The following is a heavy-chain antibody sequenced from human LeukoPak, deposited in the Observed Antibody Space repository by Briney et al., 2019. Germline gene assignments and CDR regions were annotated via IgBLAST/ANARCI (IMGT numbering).Heavy chain of an antibody. D-gene: IGHD3-22*01. CDR3: ARDRYYDSSGYYYVGAFDI. J-gene: IGHJ3*02. CDR2: IIPIFGTA. Sequence: ASVKVSCKASGGTFSSYAISWVRQAPGQGLEWMGGIIPIFGTANYAQKFQGRVTITADKSTSTAYMELSSLRSEDTAVYYCARDRYYDSSGYYYVGAFDIWGQGTMVTVSS. V-gene: IGHV1-69*06. CDR1: GGTFSSYA.